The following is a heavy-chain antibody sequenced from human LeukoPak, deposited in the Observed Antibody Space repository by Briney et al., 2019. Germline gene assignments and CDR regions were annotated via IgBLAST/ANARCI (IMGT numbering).Heavy chain of an antibody. J-gene: IGHJ4*02. Sequence: SETLSLTCSVSGGSISSSSYYWGWIRQPPGKGLEWIGSISYSGSTYYNPSLKSRVTISVDTSKNQFSLKLSSVTAADTAVYYCARVKYYYDSSGYLYYFDYWGQGTLVTVSS. CDR3: ARVKYYYDSSGYLYYFDY. CDR1: GGSISSSSYY. CDR2: ISYSGST. D-gene: IGHD3-22*01. V-gene: IGHV4-39*07.